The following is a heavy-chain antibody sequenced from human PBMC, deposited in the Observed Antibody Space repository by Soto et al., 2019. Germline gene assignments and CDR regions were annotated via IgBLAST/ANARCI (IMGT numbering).Heavy chain of an antibody. J-gene: IGHJ4*02. V-gene: IGHV5-10-1*01. D-gene: IGHD3-22*01. Sequence: GEYLKISCKGSGYSFTSYWISWVRQMPVKGLEWMGRIDPSDSYTNYSPSFQGHVTISADKSISTAYLQWSSLKASDTAMYYCARQIYDSDTGPNFQYYFDSWGQGTPVTVS. CDR3: ARQIYDSDTGPNFQYYFDS. CDR1: GYSFTSYW. CDR2: IDPSDSYT.